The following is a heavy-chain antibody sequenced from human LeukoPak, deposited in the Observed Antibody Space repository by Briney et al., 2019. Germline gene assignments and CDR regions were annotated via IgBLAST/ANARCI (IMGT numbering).Heavy chain of an antibody. CDR2: MSSTGNTI. CDR1: GFTLSVYY. D-gene: IGHD2/OR15-2a*01. Sequence: GGSLRLSCAASGFTLSVYYMSWIRQTPGKGLEWISYMSSTGNTIYYGDSVKGRFTVSRDNAKNSLFLQMDSLRAEDTAVYYCARSTDYFTYFGLWGRGSLVTVSS. V-gene: IGHV3-11*04. CDR3: ARSTDYFTYFGL. J-gene: IGHJ2*01.